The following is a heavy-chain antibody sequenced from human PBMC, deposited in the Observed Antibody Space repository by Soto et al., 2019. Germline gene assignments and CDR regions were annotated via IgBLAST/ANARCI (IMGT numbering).Heavy chain of an antibody. Sequence: LXXTCTVSVGSISSGGYYWSWLRQHPGNGLEWIGYIYYSGSTYYNPSLKSRVTISVDTSKNQFSLKLSSVTAADTAVYYCATTGYCSGGSCYTKFDYWGQGTLVTVSS. CDR1: VGSISSGGYY. V-gene: IGHV4-31*03. J-gene: IGHJ4*02. CDR3: ATTGYCSGGSCYTKFDY. D-gene: IGHD2-15*01. CDR2: IYYSGST.